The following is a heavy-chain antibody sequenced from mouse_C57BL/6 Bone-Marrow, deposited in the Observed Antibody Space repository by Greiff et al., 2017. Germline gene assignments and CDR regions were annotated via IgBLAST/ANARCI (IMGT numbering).Heavy chain of an antibody. CDR3: AKYTTVVAPYAMDY. CDR1: GFSLTSYG. D-gene: IGHD1-1*01. Sequence: VKLQESGPGLVAPSQRLSITCTVSGFSLTSYGVSWVRQPPGKGLEWLGVIWGDGSTNYHSALISRLSISKDNSKSQVFLKLNSLQTDDTATYYCAKYTTVVAPYAMDYWGQGTSVTVSS. V-gene: IGHV2-3*01. J-gene: IGHJ4*01. CDR2: IWGDGST.